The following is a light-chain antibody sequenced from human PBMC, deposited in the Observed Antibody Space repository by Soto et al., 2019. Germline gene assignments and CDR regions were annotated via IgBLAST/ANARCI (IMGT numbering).Light chain of an antibody. CDR1: QSVTDNY. CDR2: GAS. J-gene: IGKJ5*01. CDR3: QQDGSSPIT. Sequence: EIVLPQSPNTLSLSPGERSTLSCMASQSVTDNYLAWYQQKPGQAPRLVISGASSRTSGIPDRFSTSGSGTDFTLTISRLEPEDFAVYYCQQDGSSPITFGQGTRLEFK. V-gene: IGKV3-20*01.